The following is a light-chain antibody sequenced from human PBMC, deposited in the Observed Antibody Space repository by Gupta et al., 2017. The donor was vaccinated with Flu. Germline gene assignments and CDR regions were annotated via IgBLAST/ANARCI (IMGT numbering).Light chain of an antibody. J-gene: IGKJ4*01. CDR3: QQRSLWPLT. Sequence: EIVLIQSPGTLSLSSGETATLSCRASQPIGRQLDWYQQRPGRPPRLIISDTSKRATGVPARFSGSGSKTDFTLTISNLEPEDFAVYFCQQRSLWPLTFGGGTKLEIK. CDR1: QPIGRQ. CDR2: DTS. V-gene: IGKV3-11*01.